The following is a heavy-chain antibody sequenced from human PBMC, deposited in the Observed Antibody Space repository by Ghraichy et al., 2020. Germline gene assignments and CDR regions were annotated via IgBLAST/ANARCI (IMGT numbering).Heavy chain of an antibody. CDR3: ARDGRVRCSGGSCLFDY. V-gene: IGHV1-18*01. J-gene: IGHJ4*02. CDR1: GYTFTSYG. CDR2: ISVYTGNT. Sequence: ASVKVSCQASGYTFTSYGISWVRQAPGQGLEWMGWISVYTGNTNYAQKVQGRVTMTTDTSTSTAYMELRSLRSDDTALYYCARDGRVRCSGGSCLFDYWGQGTLVTVSS. D-gene: IGHD2-15*01.